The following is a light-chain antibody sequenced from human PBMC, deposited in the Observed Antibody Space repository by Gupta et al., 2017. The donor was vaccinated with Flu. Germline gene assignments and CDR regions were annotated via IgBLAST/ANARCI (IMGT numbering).Light chain of an antibody. CDR1: SSNIGSHP. Sequence: SSNIGSHPVNWYQQLPRAAPKLLIYLNDQRPSGVPDRFSGSKSGTSASLAISGLQSEDEGDYYCATWGDNLNGDVLFGGGTKVTVL. CDR3: ATWGDNLNGDVL. CDR2: LND. V-gene: IGLV1-44*01. J-gene: IGLJ2*01.